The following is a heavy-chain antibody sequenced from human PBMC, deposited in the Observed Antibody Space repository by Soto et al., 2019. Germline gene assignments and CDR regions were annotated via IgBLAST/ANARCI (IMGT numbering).Heavy chain of an antibody. CDR1: GFTFSSYW. CDR3: ARDLRDWDSGSYSYDF. J-gene: IGHJ4*02. D-gene: IGHD1-26*01. Sequence: GSLRLSCAASGFTFSSYWMSWVRQAPGKGLEWVADIKQDGSEKYYVDSVKGRFTISRDNAKNSLYLQMNSLRAEDTAVYYCARDLRDWDSGSYSYDFWGQGTLVTVSS. CDR2: IKQDGSEK. V-gene: IGHV3-7*04.